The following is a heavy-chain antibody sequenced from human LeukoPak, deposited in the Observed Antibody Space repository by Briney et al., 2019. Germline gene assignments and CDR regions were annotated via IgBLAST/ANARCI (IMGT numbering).Heavy chain of an antibody. CDR3: ARQKRVRGVTDAFDI. J-gene: IGHJ3*02. CDR1: GDSISSSHW. CDR2: IYHRGTT. Sequence: SETLSLTCAVSGDSISSSHWWTWVRQPPGKGLEWIGEIYHRGTTNYNLSLKSRVTISVDRSKNQFSLRLTSVTAADTAVYYCARQKRVRGVTDAFDIWGQGTMVTVSS. D-gene: IGHD3-10*01. V-gene: IGHV4-4*02.